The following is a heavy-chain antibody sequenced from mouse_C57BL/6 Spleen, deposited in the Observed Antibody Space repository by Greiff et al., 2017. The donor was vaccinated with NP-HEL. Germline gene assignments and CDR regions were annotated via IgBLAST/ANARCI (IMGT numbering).Heavy chain of an antibody. CDR3: TRVLLRYPVSYAMDY. V-gene: IGHV5-9-1*02. CDR2: ISSGGDYI. Sequence: EVKLVESGEGLVKPGGSLKLSCAASGFTFSSYAMSWVRQTPEKRLEWVAYISSGGDYISYADTVKGRFTISRDNARNTLYLQMSSLKSEDTAMYYCTRVLLRYPVSYAMDYWGQGTSVTVSS. CDR1: GFTFSSYA. D-gene: IGHD1-1*01. J-gene: IGHJ4*01.